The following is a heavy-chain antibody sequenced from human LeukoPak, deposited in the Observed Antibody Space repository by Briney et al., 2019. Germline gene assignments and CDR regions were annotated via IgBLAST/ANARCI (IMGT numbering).Heavy chain of an antibody. Sequence: SETLSLTCTVSGGSISSDTYYWGWIRQPAGKGLEWIGRIFTSGSTNYNPSLKSRVTISVDTPKNQFSLKLSSVTAADTAVYYCARRSSAGKAVFDLWGQGTMVTVSS. J-gene: IGHJ5*02. D-gene: IGHD6-6*01. CDR1: GGSISSDTYY. CDR2: IFTSGST. CDR3: ARRSSAGKAVFDL. V-gene: IGHV4-61*02.